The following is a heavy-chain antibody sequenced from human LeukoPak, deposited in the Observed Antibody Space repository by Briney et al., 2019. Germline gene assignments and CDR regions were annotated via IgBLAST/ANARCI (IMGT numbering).Heavy chain of an antibody. J-gene: IGHJ4*02. CDR2: IRYDGSNK. D-gene: IGHD5-24*01. CDR3: AKDTHGYNPGPFDY. Sequence: GGSLRLSCAASGLTFSNYGMHWVRQAPGKGLEWVAFIRYDGSNKYYADSVKGRFTISRDNSKKTLYLQMNSLRAEDTAVYYCAKDTHGYNPGPFDYWGQGTLVTASS. V-gene: IGHV3-30*02. CDR1: GLTFSNYG.